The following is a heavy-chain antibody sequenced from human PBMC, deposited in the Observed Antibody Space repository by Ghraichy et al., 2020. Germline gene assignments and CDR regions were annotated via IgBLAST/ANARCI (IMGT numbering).Heavy chain of an antibody. J-gene: IGHJ4*02. V-gene: IGHV3-23*01. D-gene: IGHD5-24*01. Sequence: GGSLRLSCAASGFTFSSYAMSWVRQAPGKGLEWVSAISGSGGSTYYADSVKGRFTISRDNSKNTLYLQMNSLRAEDTAVYYCAKPPKSEMATISPGGYWGQGTLVTVSS. CDR2: ISGSGGST. CDR1: GFTFSSYA. CDR3: AKPPKSEMATISPGGY.